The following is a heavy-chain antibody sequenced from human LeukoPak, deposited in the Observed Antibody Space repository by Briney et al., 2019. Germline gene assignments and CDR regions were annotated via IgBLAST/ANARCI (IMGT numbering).Heavy chain of an antibody. CDR2: INEDGNEK. J-gene: IGHJ4*02. CDR1: GFTFSSYA. CDR3: VRDPTRAECRSGSCYFDY. D-gene: IGHD2-15*01. Sequence: GGSLRLSCAASGFTFSSYAMSWVRQAPGKGLEWVANINEDGNEKYCVASVKGRLTISRDNAKNSLFLQMNSLRGEDTAVYYCVRDPTRAECRSGSCYFDYWGQGTLVTVSS. V-gene: IGHV3-7*03.